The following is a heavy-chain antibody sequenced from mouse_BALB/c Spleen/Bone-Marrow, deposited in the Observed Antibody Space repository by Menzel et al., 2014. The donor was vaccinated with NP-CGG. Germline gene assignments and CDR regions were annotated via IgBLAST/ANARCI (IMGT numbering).Heavy chain of an antibody. Sequence: VHLVESGAELMKPGASVEISCKATGYTFSNYWIDWVKQRPGHGLEWIGEILPGSGTANYNEKFKGKATFTADTSSNTAYMQLSSLTSEDSALYYCARASVVPYYFDFWGQGTTLTVSS. CDR3: ARASVVPYYFDF. J-gene: IGHJ2*01. CDR2: ILPGSGTA. D-gene: IGHD1-1*01. CDR1: GYTFSNYW. V-gene: IGHV1-9*01.